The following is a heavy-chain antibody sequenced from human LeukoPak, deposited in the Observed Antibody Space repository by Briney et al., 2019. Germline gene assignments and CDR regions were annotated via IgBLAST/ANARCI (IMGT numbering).Heavy chain of an antibody. D-gene: IGHD3/OR15-3a*01. V-gene: IGHV4-39*01. CDR2: IYYSGST. CDR1: GGSISSSSYY. J-gene: IGHJ4*02. Sequence: SETLSLTCTVSGGSISSSSYYWGWIRQPPGKGLGWIGSIYYSGSTYYNPSLKSRVSISIDTSKNQFSLRLTSVTAADTAVYYCARQTGSGLFILPGGQGTLVTVSS. CDR3: ARQTGSGLFILP.